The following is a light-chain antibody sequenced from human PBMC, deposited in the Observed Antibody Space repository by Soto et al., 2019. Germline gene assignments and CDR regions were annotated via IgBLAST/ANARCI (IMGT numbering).Light chain of an antibody. V-gene: IGLV2-14*01. Sequence: QSALTQPASVSGSPGQSITISCTGTSGDIGSYNRVSWYQQHPGKAPKLIIYEVTDRPSGVSNRFSGSKSGNTASLTISGLQADDEAEYYCSSYTNINTRASVFGTGTKLTVL. CDR1: SGDIGSYNR. CDR3: SSYTNINTRASV. J-gene: IGLJ1*01. CDR2: EVT.